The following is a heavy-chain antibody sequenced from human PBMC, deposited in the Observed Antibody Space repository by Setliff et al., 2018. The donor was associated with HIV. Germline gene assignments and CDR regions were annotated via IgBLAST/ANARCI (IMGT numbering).Heavy chain of an antibody. CDR3: ARALSYGSGTYSAAGF. CDR1: GGTFSSYA. CDR2: IIPIFGTA. V-gene: IGHV1-69*05. Sequence: SVKVSCKASGGTFSSYAISWVRQAPGQGLEWMGGIIPIFGTANYAQKFQGRVTITRETSATTAYMELSGLTPEDTAIYFCARALSYGSGTYSAAGFWGQGTLVTVSS. J-gene: IGHJ4*02. D-gene: IGHD3-10*01.